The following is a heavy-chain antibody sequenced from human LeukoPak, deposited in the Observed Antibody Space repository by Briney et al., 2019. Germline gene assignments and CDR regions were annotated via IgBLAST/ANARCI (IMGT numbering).Heavy chain of an antibody. Sequence: GGSLRLSCAASGFTFSSYAMSWVRQAPGKGLEWVSAISGGGGSTYYADSVKGRFTISRDNSKNTLYLQMNSLRAEDTAVYYCAKGYYDSSGYFYYYYGMDVWGQGTTVTVSS. D-gene: IGHD3-22*01. CDR3: AKGYYDSSGYFYYYYGMDV. CDR2: ISGGGGST. J-gene: IGHJ6*02. V-gene: IGHV3-23*01. CDR1: GFTFSSYA.